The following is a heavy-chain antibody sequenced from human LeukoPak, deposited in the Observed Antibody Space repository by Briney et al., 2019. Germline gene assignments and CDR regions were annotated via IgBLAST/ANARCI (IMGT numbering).Heavy chain of an antibody. J-gene: IGHJ6*02. CDR2: ISSSSSYI. CDR1: GFTFSSYS. V-gene: IGHV3-21*01. CDR3: ARGGSDAAGMDV. Sequence: GGSLRLSCAASGFTFSSYSMNWVRQAPGKGLEWVSSISSSSSYIYYADSVKGRFTTSRDNAKNSLYLQMNSLRAEDTAVYYCARGGSDAAGMDVWGQGTTVTVSS. D-gene: IGHD2-15*01.